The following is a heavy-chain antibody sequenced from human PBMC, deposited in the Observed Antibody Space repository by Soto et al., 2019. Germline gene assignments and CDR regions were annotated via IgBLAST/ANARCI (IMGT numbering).Heavy chain of an antibody. CDR1: GFTFSNYA. CDR3: AKAYFVWSSEQPYYFDY. V-gene: IGHV3-23*01. Sequence: EVQLLDSGGGLVQPGGSLRLSCAASGFTFSNYAMTWVRQGPGKGLEWVSGISGSGGRAYYADSVKGRLTISRDNPKSTLYLQRNSLRAEDTAVYYCAKAYFVWSSEQPYYFDYWGQGTLVTVSS. J-gene: IGHJ4*02. CDR2: ISGSGGRA. D-gene: IGHD3-16*01.